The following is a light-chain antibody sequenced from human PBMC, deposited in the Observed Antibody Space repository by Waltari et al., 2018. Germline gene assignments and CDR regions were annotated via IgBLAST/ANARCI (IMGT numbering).Light chain of an antibody. V-gene: IGLV2-23*02. CDR2: EVT. CDR1: SSDAGNSNL. CDR3: CSYAGSRSYV. Sequence: QSALTQPASVSGSPGQSITISCTGASSDAGNSNLVSWYQQHPGKAPQVLIYEVTKRPSGVSNRFSGSKSGNTASLTISGLQAEDEADYYCCSYAGSRSYVFGPGTKVTVL. J-gene: IGLJ1*01.